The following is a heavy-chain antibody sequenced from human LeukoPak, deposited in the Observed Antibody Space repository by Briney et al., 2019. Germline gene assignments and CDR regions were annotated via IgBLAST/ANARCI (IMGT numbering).Heavy chain of an antibody. J-gene: IGHJ6*03. CDR3: ARANYGSGSPTYYYYYMDV. CDR2: VNPNSGGT. CDR1: GYTFTDNY. D-gene: IGHD3-10*01. Sequence: ASVKVSCTASGYTFTDNYIHWVRQAPGQGLEWMGWVNPNSGGTNYAQKFQGRVTMTRDTSISTAYMELSRLRSDDTAVYYCARANYGSGSPTYYYYYMDVWGKGATVTISS. V-gene: IGHV1-2*02.